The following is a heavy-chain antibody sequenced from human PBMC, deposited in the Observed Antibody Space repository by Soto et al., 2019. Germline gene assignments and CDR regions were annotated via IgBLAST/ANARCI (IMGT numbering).Heavy chain of an antibody. CDR3: EGDYGSGSYRFDY. V-gene: IGHV4-59*01. CDR2: IYYSGST. CDR1: GASMRSYS. Sequence: TLSLTCTVSGASMRSYSWSWIRQPPGKGLEWIGYIYYSGSTTYNPSFKSRVTISIDTSEKQFSLKLTSVTAADTAVYFCEGDYGSGSYRFDYWGQGALVTVSS. J-gene: IGHJ4*02. D-gene: IGHD3-10*01.